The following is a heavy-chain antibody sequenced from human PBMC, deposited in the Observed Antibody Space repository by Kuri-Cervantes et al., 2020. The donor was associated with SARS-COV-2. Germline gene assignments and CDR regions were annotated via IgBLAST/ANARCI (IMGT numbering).Heavy chain of an antibody. D-gene: IGHD6-6*01. CDR3: ARSLQLVRFDY. J-gene: IGHJ4*02. Sequence: SCTVSGGSISSGDYYWSWIRQPPGKGLEWIGYIYYSGSTYYNPSLKSRVTISVDTSKNQFSLKLSSVTAADTAAYYCARSLQLVRFDYWGQGTLVTVSS. CDR1: GGSISSGDYY. CDR2: IYYSGST. V-gene: IGHV4-30-4*08.